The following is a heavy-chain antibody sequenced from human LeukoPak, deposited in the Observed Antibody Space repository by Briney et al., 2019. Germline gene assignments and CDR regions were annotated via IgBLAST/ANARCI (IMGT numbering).Heavy chain of an antibody. J-gene: IGHJ5*02. CDR1: GFTFSSYA. CDR3: AREWRYCSSTSCNNWFDP. D-gene: IGHD2-2*01. CDR2: ISYDGSNK. V-gene: IGHV3-30*04. Sequence: PGGSLRLSCAASGFTFSSYAMHWVRQAPGKGLEWVAVISYDGSNKYYADSVKGRFTISRDNSKNTLYLQMNSLRAEDTAVYYCAREWRYCSSTSCNNWFDPWGQGTLVTVSP.